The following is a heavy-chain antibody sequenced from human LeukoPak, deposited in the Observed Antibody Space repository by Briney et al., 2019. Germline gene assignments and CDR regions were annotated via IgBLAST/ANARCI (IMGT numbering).Heavy chain of an antibody. V-gene: IGHV3-30*02. J-gene: IGHJ4*02. CDR1: GFTFSSYG. Sequence: GGSLRLSCAASGFTFSSYGMHWVRQAPGKGLEWVAFIRYDGSNKYYADSVKGRFTISRDNAKNSLYPQMNSLRAEDTAVYYCARDYDSTDWGQGTLVTVSS. CDR3: ARDYDSTD. D-gene: IGHD3-22*01. CDR2: IRYDGSNK.